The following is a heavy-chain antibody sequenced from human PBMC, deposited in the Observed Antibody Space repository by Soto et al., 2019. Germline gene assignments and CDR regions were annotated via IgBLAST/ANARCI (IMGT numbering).Heavy chain of an antibody. D-gene: IGHD1-20*01. CDR1: GGSVNNNAYS. Sequence: SETLSLTCTVYGGSVNNNAYSWNWIRQHPGKGPECIGHISSSGRASYSPSLESRVSVSVDTSKSQFSLKLSAVTAADTAVYYCATSQKGYNWNYFDHWGQGALVTVSS. V-gene: IGHV4-30-4*08. J-gene: IGHJ4*02. CDR3: ATSQKGYNWNYFDH. CDR2: ISSSGRA.